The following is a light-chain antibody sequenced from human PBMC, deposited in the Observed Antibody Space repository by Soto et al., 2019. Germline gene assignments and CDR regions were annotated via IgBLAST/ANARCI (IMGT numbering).Light chain of an antibody. J-gene: IGKJ2*01. V-gene: IGKV1-5*03. CDR3: QQYNAFSRT. CDR2: KAS. CDR1: RSISNW. Sequence: DIPMTQSPSTLSASVGDRVTITCRASRSISNWLAWYQQKPGNSPKLLIYKASTLESGVPSRFSGSGYGTEFNVTISGLQPDDFATYYCQQYNAFSRTFGQGTKLQIK.